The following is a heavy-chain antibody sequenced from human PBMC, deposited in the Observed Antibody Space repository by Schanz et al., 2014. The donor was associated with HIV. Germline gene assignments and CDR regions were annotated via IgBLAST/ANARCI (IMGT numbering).Heavy chain of an antibody. CDR3: ARDTADIVATITNYYYGMDV. CDR1: GFTFSSYN. V-gene: IGHV3-21*01. D-gene: IGHD5-12*01. Sequence: EVQLVESGGALVQPGGSLRLSCAASGFTFSSYNMNWVRQAPGKGLEWVSSISTSRSYIDYADSVKGRFTISRDNAKNSLYLQMNSLRAEDTAVYYCARDTADIVATITNYYYGMDVWGQGTTVTVSS. CDR2: ISTSRSYI. J-gene: IGHJ6*02.